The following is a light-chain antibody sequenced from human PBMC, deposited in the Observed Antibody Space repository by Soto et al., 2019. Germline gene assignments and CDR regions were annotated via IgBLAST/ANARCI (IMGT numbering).Light chain of an antibody. Sequence: DIQMTQSPSSLSVSVGDRVTITCQASQDISNYLNWYQQKPGQAPKLLIYDASHLETGVPSRFSGSGSGTDFTFTITSLQPEDIATYYCQQYDNLPFTFGQGTRVEIK. CDR2: DAS. CDR3: QQYDNLPFT. J-gene: IGKJ5*01. V-gene: IGKV1-33*01. CDR1: QDISNY.